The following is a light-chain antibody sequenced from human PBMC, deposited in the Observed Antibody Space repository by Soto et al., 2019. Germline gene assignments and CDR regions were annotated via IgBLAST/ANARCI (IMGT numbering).Light chain of an antibody. CDR1: QSVSSY. Sequence: EIVLTQSPATLSLSPGERATLSCRASQSVSSYLAWYKQKPGQAPRLLIYGASSRATGIPDRFSGSGSGTEFTLTISSLQSEDFEVYYCQHYYNWPRTFGQGTKVDIK. CDR3: QHYYNWPRT. V-gene: IGKV3D-15*01. J-gene: IGKJ1*01. CDR2: GAS.